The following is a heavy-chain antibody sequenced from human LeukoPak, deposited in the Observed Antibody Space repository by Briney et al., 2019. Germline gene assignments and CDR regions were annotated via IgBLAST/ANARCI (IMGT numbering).Heavy chain of an antibody. Sequence: ASVKVSCKASGYTFTSYYMHSVRQAPGQGVEGRGIINPSVGSTSYAQKVQSRVTMTRDMSTSTVYMELSSLRSEDTAVYYCATDQLFDPWGQGTLVTVSS. CDR3: ATDQLFDP. V-gene: IGHV1-46*01. D-gene: IGHD1-1*01. J-gene: IGHJ5*02. CDR1: GYTFTSYY. CDR2: INPSVGST.